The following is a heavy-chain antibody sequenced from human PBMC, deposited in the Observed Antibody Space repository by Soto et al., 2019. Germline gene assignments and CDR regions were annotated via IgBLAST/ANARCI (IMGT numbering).Heavy chain of an antibody. Sequence: EVQLLESGGGLVQPGGSLRLSCAASGFTFSSYAMSWVRQAPGKGLEWVSAISGSGGSTYYADSVKGRFTISRDNSKNTLYLQMNSLRAEDTAVYYCAKFYDFWRGYGNWYFDLWGRGTLVTVSS. V-gene: IGHV3-23*01. CDR3: AKFYDFWRGYGNWYFDL. CDR1: GFTFSSYA. CDR2: ISGSGGST. D-gene: IGHD3-3*01. J-gene: IGHJ2*01.